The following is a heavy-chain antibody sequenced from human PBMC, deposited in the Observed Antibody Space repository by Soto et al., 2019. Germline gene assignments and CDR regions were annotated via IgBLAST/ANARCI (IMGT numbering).Heavy chain of an antibody. J-gene: IGHJ5*02. D-gene: IGHD6-13*01. CDR1: GYTFTSYG. Sequence: ASVKVSCKASGYTFTSYGISWVRQAPGQGLEWMGWISAYNGNTNYAQKLQGRVTMTTDTSTSTAYMELRSLRSDDTAVYYCARDTRMEAAAGPSWFDPWGQGTLVTVSS. CDR3: ARDTRMEAAAGPSWFDP. CDR2: ISAYNGNT. V-gene: IGHV1-18*04.